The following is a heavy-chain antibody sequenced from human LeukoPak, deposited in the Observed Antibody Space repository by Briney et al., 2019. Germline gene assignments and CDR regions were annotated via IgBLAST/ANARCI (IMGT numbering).Heavy chain of an antibody. V-gene: IGHV4-34*01. CDR3: ARVSAWSSTSHSTYGMDV. Sequence: SETLSLTCAVYGGSFSGYYWSWIRQPPGKGLEWIGEINHSGSTNYNPSLKSRVTISVDTSKNQFSLKLSPVTAADTAVYYCARVSAWSSTSHSTYGMDVWGQGTTVTVSS. CDR2: INHSGST. J-gene: IGHJ6*02. D-gene: IGHD2-2*01. CDR1: GGSFSGYY.